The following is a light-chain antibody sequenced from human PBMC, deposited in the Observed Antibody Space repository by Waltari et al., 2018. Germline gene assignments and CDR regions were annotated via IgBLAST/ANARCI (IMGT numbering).Light chain of an antibody. CDR2: DVT. J-gene: IGLJ2*01. Sequence: QSALTQPASVSGSPGQSIAISCAGTSSDVGGYNFVSWYQQQPGNAPKAMIYDVTKRPSGVSDRFSGSKSGNTASLTISGLQAEDEGDYYCGSYRYGSSLVFGGGTRLTVL. CDR3: GSYRYGSSLV. V-gene: IGLV2-14*03. CDR1: SSDVGGYNF.